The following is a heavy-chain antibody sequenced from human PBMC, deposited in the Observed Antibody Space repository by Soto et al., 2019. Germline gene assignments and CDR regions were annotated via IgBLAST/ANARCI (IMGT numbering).Heavy chain of an antibody. Sequence: EVQLVESGGGLVQPGGSLRLSCVASGFIFNSYSMNWVRQAPGKGLEWISYINSGSTSVFYADSVKGRFTISRDNAKNSLYLQMNSLRAEDTAVYYWASSASADAYWGQGTLVTVSS. D-gene: IGHD6-13*01. CDR2: INSGSTSV. V-gene: IGHV3-48*01. J-gene: IGHJ4*02. CDR1: GFIFNSYS. CDR3: ASSASADAY.